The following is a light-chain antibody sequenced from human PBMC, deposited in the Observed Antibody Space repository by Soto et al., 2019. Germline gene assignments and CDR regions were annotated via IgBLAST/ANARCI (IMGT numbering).Light chain of an antibody. CDR3: SSYTTNSPPVV. V-gene: IGLV2-14*01. Sequence: QSALTQPASVSGSPGQSITISCTGTSSDVGGYNYVSWYQQYPGKAPKLMIYEVSNRPSGVSNRFSGSKSGNTASLTISGLQAEDEAHYYCSSYTTNSPPVVFGGGTKLTVL. CDR2: EVS. CDR1: SSDVGGYNY. J-gene: IGLJ2*01.